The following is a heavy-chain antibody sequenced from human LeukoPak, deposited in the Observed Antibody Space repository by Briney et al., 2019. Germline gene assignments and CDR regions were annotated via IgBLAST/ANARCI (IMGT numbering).Heavy chain of an antibody. J-gene: IGHJ4*02. D-gene: IGHD3-16*01. CDR2: ISGSGGST. Sequence: PGGSLRLSCAASGFTFSRYSMNWVRQAPGKGLEWVSAISGSGGSTYYADSVKGRFTISRDNSKNTLYLQMNSLRAEDTAVYYCAKDLYDYVWGSQPLDYWGQGTLVTVSS. V-gene: IGHV3-23*01. CDR1: GFTFSRYS. CDR3: AKDLYDYVWGSQPLDY.